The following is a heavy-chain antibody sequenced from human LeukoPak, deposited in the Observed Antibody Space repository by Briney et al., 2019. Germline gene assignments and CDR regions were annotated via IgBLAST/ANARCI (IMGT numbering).Heavy chain of an antibody. Sequence: GGSLRLSCAASGFTFSSYAMTWVRQAPGKGLEWVSAISGSGGSTYYADSVKGRFTISRDNSKNTLYLQMNSLRGEDTAAYYCAKDREYSYGLGAFESWGQGTMVTVPS. D-gene: IGHD5-18*01. J-gene: IGHJ3*02. CDR3: AKDREYSYGLGAFES. CDR2: ISGSGGST. V-gene: IGHV3-23*01. CDR1: GFTFSSYA.